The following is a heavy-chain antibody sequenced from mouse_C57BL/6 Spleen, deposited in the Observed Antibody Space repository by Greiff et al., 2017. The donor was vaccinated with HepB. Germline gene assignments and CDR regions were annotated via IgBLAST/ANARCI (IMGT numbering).Heavy chain of an antibody. Sequence: QVHVKQSGAELVRPGTSVKMSCKASGYTFTNYWIGWAKQRPGHGLEWIGDIYPGGGYTNYNEKFKGKATLTADKSSSTAYMQFSSLTSEDSAIYYCARRTTGFDYWGQGTTLTVSS. CDR2: IYPGGGYT. CDR3: ARRTTGFDY. J-gene: IGHJ2*01. CDR1: GYTFTNYW. D-gene: IGHD1-1*01. V-gene: IGHV1-63*01.